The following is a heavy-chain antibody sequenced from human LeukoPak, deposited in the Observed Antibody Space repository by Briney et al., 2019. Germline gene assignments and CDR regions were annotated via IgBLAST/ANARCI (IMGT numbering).Heavy chain of an antibody. CDR2: ISSGSSTI. CDR3: ARENDYGGNFRYGYFDY. J-gene: IGHJ4*02. V-gene: IGHV3-48*01. Sequence: PGGSLRDSRAASGFTSSTYSMNSVRPAPGQGLEWGSYISSGSSTIYSADSVKGRFTISRDNAKNSLYLQMNSRRAEDTAVYYCARENDYGGNFRYGYFDYWGQGTLVTVSS. D-gene: IGHD4-23*01. CDR1: GFTSSTYS.